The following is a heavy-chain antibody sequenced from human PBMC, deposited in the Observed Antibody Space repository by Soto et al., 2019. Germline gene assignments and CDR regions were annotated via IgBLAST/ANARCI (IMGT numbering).Heavy chain of an antibody. CDR3: AKLGVATENFFDY. Sequence: SLRLSCAASGFTFSSYGMHWVRQAPGKGLEWVAVISYDGSNKYYADSVKGRFTISRDNSKNTLYLQMNSLRAEDTAVYYCAKLGVATENFFDYWGQGTLVTVSS. CDR1: GFTFSSYG. D-gene: IGHD5-12*01. V-gene: IGHV3-30*18. CDR2: ISYDGSNK. J-gene: IGHJ4*02.